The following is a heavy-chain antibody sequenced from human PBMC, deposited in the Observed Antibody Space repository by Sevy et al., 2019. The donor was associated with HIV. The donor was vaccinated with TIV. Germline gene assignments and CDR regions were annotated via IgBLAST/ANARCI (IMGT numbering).Heavy chain of an antibody. CDR1: GFTFSSYG. CDR2: ISYDGSNK. J-gene: IGHJ6*02. D-gene: IGHD6-6*01. CDR3: AKIWGSSLSNYYYYGMDV. V-gene: IGHV3-30*18. Sequence: VGSLRLSCAASGFTFSSYGMHWVRQAPGKGLEWVAVISYDGSNKYYADSVKVRFTISRDNSKNTLYLQMNSLRAEDTAVYYCAKIWGSSLSNYYYYGMDVWGQGTTVTVSS.